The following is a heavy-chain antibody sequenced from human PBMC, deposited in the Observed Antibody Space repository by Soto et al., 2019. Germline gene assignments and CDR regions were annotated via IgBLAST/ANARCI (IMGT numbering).Heavy chain of an antibody. V-gene: IGHV3-15*01. CDR2: IKSNTDGGTT. Sequence: EVQLLASGGGLVKPGGSLRLSCAASGFTFSNAWMSWVRQAPGKGLEWDGRIKSNTDGGTTDYAAPVKGRFTISRDDSKNTLYLQMNSLKTEDTAVYYCTTDLDAMIVAQSDYWSQGTLVTVSS. J-gene: IGHJ4*02. CDR1: GFTFSNAW. D-gene: IGHD3-22*01. CDR3: TTDLDAMIVAQSDY.